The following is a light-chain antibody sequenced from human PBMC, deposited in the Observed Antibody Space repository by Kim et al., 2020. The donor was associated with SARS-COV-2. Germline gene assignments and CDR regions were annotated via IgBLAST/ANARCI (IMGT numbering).Light chain of an antibody. CDR2: GAS. J-gene: IGKJ5*01. V-gene: IGKV3-20*01. CDR1: QIIDNKY. CDR3: QHYGTSLPNT. Sequence: PGERATLSCTASQIIDNKYFAWYQQKPGQAPRLLIFGASSRATGIPDRFRGSGSGTDFALTISRLEPEDLAVYYWQHYGTSLPNTFGQGTRLEIK.